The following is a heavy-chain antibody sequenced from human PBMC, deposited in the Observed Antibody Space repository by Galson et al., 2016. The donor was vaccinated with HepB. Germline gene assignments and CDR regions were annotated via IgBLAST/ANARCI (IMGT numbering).Heavy chain of an antibody. CDR3: AKDLGDRFITVYYYMDV. J-gene: IGHJ6*03. D-gene: IGHD1-20*01. CDR1: GFTFSSSA. Sequence: SLRLSCAASGFTFSSSAMAWVRQAPGKGLEWVSAINGDSGYTYYADSVKGRFTISRDNSQNTLYLQMNSLRAEDTAVYYCAKDLGDRFITVYYYMDVRGKGTTVTVSS. V-gene: IGHV3-23*01. CDR2: INGDSGYT.